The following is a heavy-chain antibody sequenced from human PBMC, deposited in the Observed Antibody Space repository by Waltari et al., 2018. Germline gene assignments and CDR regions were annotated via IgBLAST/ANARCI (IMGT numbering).Heavy chain of an antibody. CDR3: ATGPGTIYSSSSPYYYYYMDV. CDR2: IIPILGIA. CDR1: GGTFSSDP. V-gene: IGHV1-69*02. Sequence: QVQLVQSGAEVKKPGSSVKVSCKASGGTFSSDPISWVRQAPRTGIQGRGRIIPILGIANYAQKFQGRXXIXXXXSTSTAYMELSSLRSEDTAVYYCATGPGTIYSSSSPYYYYYMDVWGKGTTVTVSS. D-gene: IGHD6-6*01. J-gene: IGHJ6*03.